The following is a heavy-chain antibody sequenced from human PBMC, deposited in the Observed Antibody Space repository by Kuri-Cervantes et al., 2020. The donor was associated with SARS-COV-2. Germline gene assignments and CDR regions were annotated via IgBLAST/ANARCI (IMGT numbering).Heavy chain of an antibody. Sequence: SVKVSCKASGGTFSSYAISWVRQAPGQGLEWMGGIIPIFGTANYAQKFQGRVTITADESTSTAYMELSSLRSEDTAVYYCARDLLRRRLFGVERGMDVWGQGTTVTVSS. CDR3: ARDLLRRRLFGVERGMDV. CDR2: IIPIFGTA. D-gene: IGHD3-10*01. J-gene: IGHJ6*02. V-gene: IGHV1-69*13. CDR1: GGTFSSYA.